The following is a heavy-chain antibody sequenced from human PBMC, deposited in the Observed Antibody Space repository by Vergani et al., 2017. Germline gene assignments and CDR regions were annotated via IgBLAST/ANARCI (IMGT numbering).Heavy chain of an antibody. D-gene: IGHD6-19*01. V-gene: IGHV3-48*04. Sequence: EVQLVESGGGLVQPGGSLRLSCAASGFTFSSYSMNWVRQAPGKGLAWVSYISSSSSTIYYADSVKGRFTISRDNAKNSLYLQMNSLRAEDTAVYYCARDLHSSGWYADYWGQGTLVTVSS. J-gene: IGHJ4*02. CDR1: GFTFSSYS. CDR2: ISSSSSTI. CDR3: ARDLHSSGWYADY.